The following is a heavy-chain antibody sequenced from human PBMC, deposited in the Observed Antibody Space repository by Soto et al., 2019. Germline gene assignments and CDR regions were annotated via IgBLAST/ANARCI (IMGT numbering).Heavy chain of an antibody. CDR2: ITSDGSTT. D-gene: IGHD2-8*01. J-gene: IGHJ4*02. V-gene: IGHV3-74*01. Sequence: EVQLLESGGGLVQPGGSLRLSCAASGFTFRSYWMHWVRQRPGKGLEWVSGITSDGSTTCYADSVKGRFTISRNNRKNTLYLQMDRLRAEDTAIYHCARYGVNWGQGTVVTVSS. CDR1: GFTFRSYW. CDR3: ARYGVN.